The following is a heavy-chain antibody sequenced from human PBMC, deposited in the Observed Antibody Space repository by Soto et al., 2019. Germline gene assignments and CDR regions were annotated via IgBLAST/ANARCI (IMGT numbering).Heavy chain of an antibody. J-gene: IGHJ4*01. Sequence: GGSLRLSCEASGFTFSNYVMHWARQAPGKGLEWVAVIWYDGSNKYYVEPVKGRFTISRDNSINTLYMQMNSLRAEDTAVYYCTRSAPGEAPRFDYWGRGTPVTVSS. CDR3: TRSAPGEAPRFDY. CDR2: IWYDGSNK. V-gene: IGHV3-33*01. CDR1: GFTFSNYV.